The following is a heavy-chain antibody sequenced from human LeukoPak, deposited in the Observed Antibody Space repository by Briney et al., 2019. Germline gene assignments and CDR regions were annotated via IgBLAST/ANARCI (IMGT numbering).Heavy chain of an antibody. J-gene: IGHJ6*03. Sequence: NPSETLSLTCTVSGGSISSSSYYWAWIRQPPGKGLEWIGYIYYSGSTNYNTSLKSRVTISVDTSKNQFSLKLSSVTAADTAVYYCARGAMTTVAIGDYHYYYYMDVWGKGTTVTVSS. CDR1: GGSISSSSYY. CDR2: IYYSGST. CDR3: ARGAMTTVAIGDYHYYYYMDV. D-gene: IGHD4-17*01. V-gene: IGHV4-61*05.